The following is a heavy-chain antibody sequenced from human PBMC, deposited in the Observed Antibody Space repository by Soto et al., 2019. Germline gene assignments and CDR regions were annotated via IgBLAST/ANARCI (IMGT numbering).Heavy chain of an antibody. CDR3: ARIAFRGYHDSSGGNWYFDL. D-gene: IGHD3-22*01. J-gene: IGHJ2*01. V-gene: IGHV1-69*13. CDR1: GGTFSSYA. Sequence: SVKVSCKASGGTFSSYAISWVRQAPGQGLEWMGGIIPIFGTANYAQKFQGRVTITADESTSTAYMELSSLRSEDTAVYYCARIAFRGYHDSSGGNWYFDLWGRVNLVTVSS. CDR2: IIPIFGTA.